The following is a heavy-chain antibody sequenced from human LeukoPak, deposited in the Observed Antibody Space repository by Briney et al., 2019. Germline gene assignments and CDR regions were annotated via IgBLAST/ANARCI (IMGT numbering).Heavy chain of an antibody. CDR1: GFTFSSYA. J-gene: IGHJ4*02. Sequence: GGSLRLSCAASGFTFSSYAMHWVRQAPGKGLEWVAVISYDGSNKYYADSVKGRFTISRDNSKNTLYLQMNSLRAEDTAVYYCARGEAYYYDSSGYYFPPSGDYWGQGTLATVSS. CDR3: ARGEAYYYDSSGYYFPPSGDY. V-gene: IGHV3-30-3*01. CDR2: ISYDGSNK. D-gene: IGHD3-22*01.